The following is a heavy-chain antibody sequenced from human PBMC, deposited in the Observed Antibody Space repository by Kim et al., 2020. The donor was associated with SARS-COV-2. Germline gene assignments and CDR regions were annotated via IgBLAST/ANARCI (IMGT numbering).Heavy chain of an antibody. CDR1: GFTFTGYA. J-gene: IGHJ4*02. V-gene: IGHV3-23*01. CDR3: MKGGWGWIWDH. D-gene: IGHD2-2*03. CDR2: IDGSDGTT. Sequence: GGSLRLSCTTSGFTFTGYAMIWVRQAPGKGLEWVSSIDGSDGTTYYVDSVKGRFTISRDNSKNTLYLQMNSLRADDTAVYYCMKGGWGWIWDHWGQGTRVTVSS.